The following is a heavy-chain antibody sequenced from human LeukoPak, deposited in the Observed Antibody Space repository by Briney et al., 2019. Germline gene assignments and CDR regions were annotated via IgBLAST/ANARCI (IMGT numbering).Heavy chain of an antibody. D-gene: IGHD5-12*01. CDR3: AKDQSGYDHYYYYGMDV. CDR2: ISWNSGSI. V-gene: IGHV3-9*01. Sequence: GGSLRLSCAASGFTFDDYAMHWVRQAPGKGLEWVSGISWNSGSIGYADSVKGRFTISRDNAKNSLYLQMNSLRAEDTALYYCAKDQSGYDHYYYYGMDVWGQGTTVTVSS. CDR1: GFTFDDYA. J-gene: IGHJ6*02.